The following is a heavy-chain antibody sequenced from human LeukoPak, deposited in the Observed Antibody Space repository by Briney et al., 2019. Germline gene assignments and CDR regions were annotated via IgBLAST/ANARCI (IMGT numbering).Heavy chain of an antibody. D-gene: IGHD3-22*01. CDR2: IYYSGST. CDR1: GGSISSYY. J-gene: IGHJ4*02. V-gene: IGHV4-59*01. CDR3: ARVTGYMIEDYFDY. Sequence: SETLSLTCTVSGGSISSYYWSWIRQPPGKGLEWIGYIYYSGSTNYNPSLKSRATISVETSKNQFSLKLSSVTAADTAVYYCARVTGYMIEDYFDYWGQGTLVTVSS.